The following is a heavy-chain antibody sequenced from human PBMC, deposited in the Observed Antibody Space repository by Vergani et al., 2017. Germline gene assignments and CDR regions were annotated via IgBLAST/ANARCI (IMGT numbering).Heavy chain of an antibody. D-gene: IGHD6-13*01. CDR2: FYTGGGT. CDR3: ARDPLYSTTWPFLLLDMDV. Sequence: QVQLQESGPGLVRPSQTLSLTCTVSGGSISSGSYYRSWFRQPAGKGLEWIGRFYTGGGTSYNPSLKSRVTISVDTSKNQFSLQLSSVTAADTAVYYCARDPLYSTTWPFLLLDMDVWGQGTTVTVSS. J-gene: IGHJ6*02. CDR1: GGSISSGSYY. V-gene: IGHV4-61*02.